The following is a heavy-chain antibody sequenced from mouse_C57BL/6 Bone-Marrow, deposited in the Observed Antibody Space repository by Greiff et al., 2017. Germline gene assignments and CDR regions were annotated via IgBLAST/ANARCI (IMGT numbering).Heavy chain of an antibody. CDR3: TENGADSSNDY. D-gene: IGHD3-2*01. J-gene: IGHJ2*01. CDR1: GYTFTDYE. V-gene: IGHV1-15*01. Sequence: VQLQQSGAELVRPGASVTLSCKASGYTFTDYEMHWVKQTPVHGLEWIGAIDPETGGTAYNQKFKGKAILTADKSSSTAYMELRSLTSEDSAVYYCTENGADSSNDYWGQGTTLTVSS. CDR2: IDPETGGT.